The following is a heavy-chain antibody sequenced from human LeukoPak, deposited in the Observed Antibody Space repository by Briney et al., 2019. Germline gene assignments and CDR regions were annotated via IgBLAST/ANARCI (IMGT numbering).Heavy chain of an antibody. D-gene: IGHD4-11*01. V-gene: IGHV4-4*07. CDR1: GGSISSYN. Sequence: PSETLSLTCTVSGGSISSYNWSWIRQPAGKGLEWIGRIYTSGSTNYNPSLKSRFTMSADTSKNQFSLKLNSVTAADTAVYYCARWTLTTNFDYWGQGTLVTVSS. CDR2: IYTSGST. J-gene: IGHJ4*02. CDR3: ARWTLTTNFDY.